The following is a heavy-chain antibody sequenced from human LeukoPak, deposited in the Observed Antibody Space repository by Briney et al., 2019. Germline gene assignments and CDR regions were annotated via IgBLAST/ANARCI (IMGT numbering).Heavy chain of an antibody. D-gene: IGHD3-16*01. CDR2: INHNGNVN. J-gene: IGHJ6*02. CDR1: GFTFSNYG. V-gene: IGHV3-7*03. Sequence: GGSLRLSCAASGFTFSNYGMHWVRQAPGKGLEWVAGINHNGNVNYYVDSVKGRFTISRDNAKNSLYLQMSNLRAEDTAVYFCARGGGLDVWGQGATVTVSS. CDR3: ARGGGLDV.